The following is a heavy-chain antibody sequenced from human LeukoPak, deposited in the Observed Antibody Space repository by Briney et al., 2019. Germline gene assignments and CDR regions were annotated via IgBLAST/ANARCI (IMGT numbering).Heavy chain of an antibody. Sequence: GGSLRLSCAASGFTFSDYYMSWIRQAPGKGLEWVSYISSSGSTIYHADSVKGRFTISRDNAKNSLYLQMNSLRDEDTAVYYCARGGVWFGELLMGNFDYWGQGTLVTVSP. V-gene: IGHV3-11*04. D-gene: IGHD3-10*01. CDR1: GFTFSDYY. CDR2: ISSSGSTI. CDR3: ARGGVWFGELLMGNFDY. J-gene: IGHJ4*02.